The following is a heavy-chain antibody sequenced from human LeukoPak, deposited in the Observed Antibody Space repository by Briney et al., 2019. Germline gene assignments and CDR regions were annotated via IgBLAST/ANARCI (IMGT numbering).Heavy chain of an antibody. CDR1: GGSISSSSYY. J-gene: IGHJ6*03. CDR2: IYYSGST. D-gene: IGHD3-3*01. Sequence: SETLSLTCTVSGGSISSSSYYWGWIRQPPGKGLEWIGSIYYSGSTYYNPSLKSRVTISVDTSKNQFSPKLSSVTAADTAVYYCARTSYDFWSGYYNSYYYYYMDVWGKGTTVTVSS. V-gene: IGHV4-39*01. CDR3: ARTSYDFWSGYYNSYYYYYMDV.